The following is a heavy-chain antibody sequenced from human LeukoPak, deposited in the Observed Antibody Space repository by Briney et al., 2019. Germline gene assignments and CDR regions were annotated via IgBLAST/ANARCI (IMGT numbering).Heavy chain of an antibody. CDR1: GFTFSSYA. CDR3: ARGQVLRFLEWLYYFDY. J-gene: IGHJ4*02. CDR2: ISYDGSNK. V-gene: IGHV3-30-3*01. D-gene: IGHD3-3*01. Sequence: PGRSLRLSCAASGFTFSSYAMHWVRQAPGKGLEWEAVISYDGSNKYYADSVKGRFTLSRDNSKNTLYLQMNSLRAEDTAVYYCARGQVLRFLEWLYYFDYWGQGTLVTVSS.